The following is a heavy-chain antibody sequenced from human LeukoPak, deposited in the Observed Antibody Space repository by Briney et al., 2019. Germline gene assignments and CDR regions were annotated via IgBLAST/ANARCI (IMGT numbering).Heavy chain of an antibody. CDR1: GYTFTDYY. D-gene: IGHD3-22*01. V-gene: IGHV1-2*02. J-gene: IGHJ4*02. Sequence: ASVKVSCKASGYTFTDYYMHWVRQAPGQGLEWMGWINPNSGGTNYAQKFQGRVTMTRDTSISTAYMELSRLRSDDTAVYYCARASYYYDSSGYPGYYFAYWGQGTLVTVSS. CDR2: INPNSGGT. CDR3: ARASYYYDSSGYPGYYFAY.